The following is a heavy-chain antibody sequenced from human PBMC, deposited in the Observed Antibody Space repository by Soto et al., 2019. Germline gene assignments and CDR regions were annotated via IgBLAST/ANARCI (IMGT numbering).Heavy chain of an antibody. CDR3: AKGSASTRPYYFDF. Sequence: GGSLRRSCEASGFSFSSYVMSWVRQSPGKGLEWVSAMTVSSGDTYYADSVKGRFTISRDNSKNTLYLQMNSLRAEDTALYYCAKGSASTRPYYFDFWGQGTLVTVSS. J-gene: IGHJ4*02. CDR2: MTVSSGDT. V-gene: IGHV3-23*01. CDR1: GFSFSSYV. D-gene: IGHD6-6*01.